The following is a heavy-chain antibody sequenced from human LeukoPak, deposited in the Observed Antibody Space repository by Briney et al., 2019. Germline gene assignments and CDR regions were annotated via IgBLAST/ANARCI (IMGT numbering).Heavy chain of an antibody. V-gene: IGHV1-2*02. CDR2: INPDSGGT. Sequence: ASVKVSCKASGYTFTGYYMHWVRQAPGRGLEWMGWINPDSGGTNYALNFQGRVTMTRDTSISTAHMELSRLTSDDTAVYYCARGIGDYGDSAFDYWGQGTLVTVSS. CDR3: ARGIGDYGDSAFDY. J-gene: IGHJ4*02. CDR1: GYTFTGYY. D-gene: IGHD4-17*01.